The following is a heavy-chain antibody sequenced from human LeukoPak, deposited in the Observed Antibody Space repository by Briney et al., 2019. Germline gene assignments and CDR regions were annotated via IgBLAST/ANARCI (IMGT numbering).Heavy chain of an antibody. D-gene: IGHD5-24*01. Sequence: PSETLSLTCTVSGGSISSYYWSWIRQPPGKGLEWIGYIYYSGSTNYNPSLKSRVTISVDTSKNQFSLKLSSVTAADTAVYYCARIEMATIGIDAFDIWGQGTMVTVSS. CDR3: ARIEMATIGIDAFDI. CDR1: GGSISSYY. J-gene: IGHJ3*02. CDR2: IYYSGST. V-gene: IGHV4-59*01.